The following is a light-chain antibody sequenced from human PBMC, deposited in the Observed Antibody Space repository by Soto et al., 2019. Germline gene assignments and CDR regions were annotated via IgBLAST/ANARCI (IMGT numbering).Light chain of an antibody. CDR3: CSYAGGYTGE. CDR1: SSDIGGYNY. J-gene: IGLJ3*02. V-gene: IGLV2-11*01. CDR2: DVS. Sequence: QSALTKPRSGSGSPGQSVTISCTRTSSDIGGYNYVSLDQHHPGKAPKLMIYDVSKRPSGVPDRFSGSKSGNTASLTISGLPPDDEAGWDCCSYAGGYTGEFGG.